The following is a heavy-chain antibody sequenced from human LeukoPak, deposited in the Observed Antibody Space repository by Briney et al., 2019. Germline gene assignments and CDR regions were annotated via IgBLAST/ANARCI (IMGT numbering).Heavy chain of an antibody. J-gene: IGHJ4*02. Sequence: PGGSLRLSCAASGFTFSSYGMHWVRQAPGKGLEWVAVIWYDGSNKYYADSVEGRFTISRDNSKNTLYLQMNSLRAEDTAVYYCATLRQGFDYWGQGTLVTVSS. CDR2: IWYDGSNK. CDR1: GFTFSSYG. CDR3: ATLRQGFDY. V-gene: IGHV3-33*01. D-gene: IGHD3-10*01.